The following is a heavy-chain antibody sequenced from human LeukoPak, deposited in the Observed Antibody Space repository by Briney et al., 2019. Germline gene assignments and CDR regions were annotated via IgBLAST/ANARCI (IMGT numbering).Heavy chain of an antibody. Sequence: GGSLRLSCAASGFTFSTYSMNWVRQAPGKGLEWVSYISSSSSAIYYADSVKGRFTISRDNAKNSLYLRMNSLRAEDTAVYYCARDSAIVGASLGGYWGQGTLVTASS. CDR3: ARDSAIVGASLGGY. J-gene: IGHJ4*02. D-gene: IGHD1-26*01. CDR1: GFTFSTYS. CDR2: ISSSSSAI. V-gene: IGHV3-48*01.